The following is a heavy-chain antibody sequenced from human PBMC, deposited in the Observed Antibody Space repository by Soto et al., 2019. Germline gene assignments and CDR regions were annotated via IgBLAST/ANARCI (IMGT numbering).Heavy chain of an antibody. D-gene: IGHD6-19*01. CDR3: GRGFRDSSGRMTAGRYYFDY. CDR1: GGTFSSYT. Sequence: QVQLVQSGAEVKKPGSSVKVSCKASGGTFSSYTISWVRQAPGQGLEWMGRIIPILGIANYAQKFQGRVTITADKSTSTAYMELSSLRSEDTAVYYCGRGFRDSSGRMTAGRYYFDYWGQGTLVTVSS. J-gene: IGHJ4*02. V-gene: IGHV1-69*02. CDR2: IIPILGIA.